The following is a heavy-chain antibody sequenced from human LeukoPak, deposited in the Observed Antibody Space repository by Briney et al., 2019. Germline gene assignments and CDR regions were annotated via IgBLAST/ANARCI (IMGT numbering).Heavy chain of an antibody. D-gene: IGHD3-9*01. CDR2: IYYRGNT. CDR1: VASISSSTYY. Sequence: SETLSLTCTVSVASISSSTYYWGWIRQPPGKGLEWIGSIYYRGNTYYNPSLKSRVTISVDTSKNQFSLKLSSVTAADTAVYYCARHTGYYLTDAFNMWRQGTMATVSS. CDR3: ARHTGYYLTDAFNM. V-gene: IGHV4-39*01. J-gene: IGHJ3*02.